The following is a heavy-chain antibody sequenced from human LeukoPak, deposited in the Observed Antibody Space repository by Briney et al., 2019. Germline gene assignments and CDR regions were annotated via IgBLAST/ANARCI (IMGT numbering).Heavy chain of an antibody. CDR2: ISDSTGSSSTI. V-gene: IGHV3-48*01. CDR3: AKVDYYYGSGSYTDYFDY. J-gene: IGHJ4*02. Sequence: GGSLRLSCAASGFTFSSYSMNWVRQAPGKGLEWISYISDSTGSSSTIYYADSVKGRFTISRDNAENSLYLQMNSLRAEDTAVYYCAKVDYYYGSGSYTDYFDYWGQGTLVTVSS. CDR1: GFTFSSYS. D-gene: IGHD3-10*01.